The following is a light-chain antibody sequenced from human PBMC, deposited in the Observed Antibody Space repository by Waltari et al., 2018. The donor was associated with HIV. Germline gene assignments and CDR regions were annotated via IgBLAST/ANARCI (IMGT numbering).Light chain of an antibody. Sequence: DLVMTQSPDSLAVSLGERAAVNCKSSQSVLYISNNKNYLAWYQQKPGQPPKLLIYWASTRESGVPDRFSGSGSGTDFTLTISSLQAEDVAVYYCQQYYTTPFTFGPGTKVDIK. V-gene: IGKV4-1*01. CDR1: QSVLYISNNKNY. CDR3: QQYYTTPFT. J-gene: IGKJ3*01. CDR2: WAS.